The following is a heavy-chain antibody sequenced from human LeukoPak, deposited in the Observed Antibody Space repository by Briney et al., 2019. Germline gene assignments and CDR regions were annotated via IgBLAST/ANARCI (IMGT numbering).Heavy chain of an antibody. CDR2: IKRDGNEK. CDR3: AKEGAYPIITYDS. CDR1: GFTFSRDW. D-gene: IGHD3-10*01. Sequence: GGSLRLSCAASGFTFSRDWMNWVRQAPGKGLEWVANIKRDGNEKNYVDSVKGRFSISRDNAKNSLYLQMDSLRAEDTAVYYCAKEGAYPIITYDSWGQGALVTVSS. J-gene: IGHJ5*01. V-gene: IGHV3-7*01.